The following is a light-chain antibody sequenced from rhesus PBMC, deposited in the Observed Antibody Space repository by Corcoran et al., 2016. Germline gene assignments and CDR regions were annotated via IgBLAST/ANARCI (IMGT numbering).Light chain of an antibody. CDR3: LHHNGYPLT. V-gene: IGKV1-28*02. Sequence: DIQMTQSPSSLSASVGDTVTITCRASQGISSYLNWFQQKPGKAPKLLIYGASSLESGVPSRFSGSGSGTDFTLTISSLQPEDFATDYCLHHNGYPLTFGGGTKVEIK. J-gene: IGKJ4*01. CDR1: QGISSY. CDR2: GAS.